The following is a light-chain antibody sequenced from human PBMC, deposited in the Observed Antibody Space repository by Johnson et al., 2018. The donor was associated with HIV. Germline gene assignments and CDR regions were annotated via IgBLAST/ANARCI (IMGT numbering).Light chain of an antibody. CDR2: EDN. Sequence: QSVLTQPPSVSAAPGQRVNISCSGNSSYIENYFVSWYQQLPGAAPRLLIYEDNKRPSGIPDRFSGSKSGASATLGITGLQTGDEADYYCGTWDSSLSAFYVFGTGTKVTVL. CDR3: GTWDSSLSAFYV. J-gene: IGLJ1*01. V-gene: IGLV1-51*02. CDR1: SSYIENYF.